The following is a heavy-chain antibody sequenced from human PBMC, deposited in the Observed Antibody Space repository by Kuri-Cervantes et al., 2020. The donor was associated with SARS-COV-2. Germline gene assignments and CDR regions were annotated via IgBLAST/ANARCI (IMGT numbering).Heavy chain of an antibody. Sequence: SETLSLTCTVSGGSISSSSYYWGWIRQPPGKGLEWIGEINHSGSTNYNPSLKSRVTISVDTSKNQFSLKLSSVTAEDTAVYYCARDRLGRYYFDYWGQGTLVTVSS. CDR1: GGSISSSSYY. CDR2: INHSGST. D-gene: IGHD7-27*01. CDR3: ARDRLGRYYFDY. J-gene: IGHJ4*02. V-gene: IGHV4-39*07.